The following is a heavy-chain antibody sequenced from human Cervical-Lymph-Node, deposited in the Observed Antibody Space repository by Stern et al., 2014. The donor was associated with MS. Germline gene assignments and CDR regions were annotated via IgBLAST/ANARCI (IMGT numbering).Heavy chain of an antibody. CDR1: GDSISGDNW. V-gene: IGHV4-4*02. J-gene: IGHJ4*02. CDR3: ARGGLYDF. CDR2: IYHTGST. D-gene: IGHD2/OR15-2a*01. Sequence: MQLVESGPGLVKPSGTLSLTCAVSGDSISGDNWWSWVRQPPGKGLEWIGEIYHTGSTNYNPSLKNRVTISVNKSENQFSLKLSSVTAADTAVYYCARGGLYDFWGQGALVTVSS.